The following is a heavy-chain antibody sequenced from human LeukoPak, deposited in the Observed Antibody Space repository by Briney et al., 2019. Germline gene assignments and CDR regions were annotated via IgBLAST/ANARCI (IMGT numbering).Heavy chain of an antibody. CDR3: ARGIAVAGTPRRRNNWIDP. V-gene: IGHV4-39*01. CDR2: IYYSGST. J-gene: IGHJ5*02. CDR1: GGSISSSSYY. Sequence: SETLSLTCTVSGGSISSSSYYWGWIRQPPGKGLEWIGSIYYSGSTYYNPSLKSRVTISVDTSKNQFSLKLSSVTAADTAVYYCARGIAVAGTPRRRNNWIDPWGQGTLVTVSS. D-gene: IGHD6-19*01.